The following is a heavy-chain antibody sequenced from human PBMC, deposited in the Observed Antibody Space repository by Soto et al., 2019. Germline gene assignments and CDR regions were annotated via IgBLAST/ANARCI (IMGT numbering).Heavy chain of an antibody. J-gene: IGHJ5*02. Sequence: QVQLVQSGAEVKKPGSSVKVSCKASGGTFSSYAISWVRQAPGQGLEWMGGIIPIFGTANYAQKFQGRVTIHADESTSTAYMELSSMRSDDTAVYYCARTGYSAGSYYVWFDPWGQGTLVTVSS. CDR3: ARTGYSAGSYYVWFDP. CDR1: GGTFSSYA. CDR2: IIPIFGTA. D-gene: IGHD3-10*01. V-gene: IGHV1-69*12.